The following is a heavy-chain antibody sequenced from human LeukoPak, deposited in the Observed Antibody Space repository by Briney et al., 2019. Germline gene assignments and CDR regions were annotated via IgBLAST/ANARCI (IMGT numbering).Heavy chain of an antibody. V-gene: IGHV3-13*04. CDR3: ARGTHTPYYDILTGYYFYYGMDV. D-gene: IGHD3-9*01. CDR1: GFTFSSYD. CDR2: IGTAGDT. Sequence: GGSLRLSCAASGFTFSSYDMHWARQATGKGLEWVSAIGTAGDTYYPGSVKGRFTISRENAKNSLYLQMNSLRAGDTAVYYCARGTHTPYYDILTGYYFYYGMDVWGQGTTVTVSS. J-gene: IGHJ6*02.